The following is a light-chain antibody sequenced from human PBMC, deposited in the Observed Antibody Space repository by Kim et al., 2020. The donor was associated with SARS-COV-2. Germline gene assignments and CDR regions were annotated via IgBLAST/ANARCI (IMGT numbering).Light chain of an antibody. V-gene: IGKV1-8*01. CDR3: QQYYDYPLT. CDR1: QGVGSY. J-gene: IGKJ4*01. CDR2: GAS. Sequence: AIRMTQSPSSLSASTGDRVTISCRASQGVGSYVAWYQQTPGKAPKLLIYGASTLQPGVPSRFSGSGSGSDFTLTISCLQSEDFATYYCQQYYDYPLTFGGGTKVDIK.